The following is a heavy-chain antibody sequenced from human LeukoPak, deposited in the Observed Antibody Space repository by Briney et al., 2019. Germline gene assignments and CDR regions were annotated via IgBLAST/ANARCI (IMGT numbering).Heavy chain of an antibody. V-gene: IGHV1-18*01. D-gene: IGHD3-10*01. CDR1: GYTFTSYG. Sequence: ASVKVSCKASGYTFTSYGINWVRQAPGQGLEWMGWINVYNGNTNNAQKLQGRVTMTTDTSTSTAYMELRSLRSDDTAVYYCARDRVTMVRGVRFTWFDPWGQGTLVTVST. J-gene: IGHJ5*02. CDR3: ARDRVTMVRGVRFTWFDP. CDR2: INVYNGNT.